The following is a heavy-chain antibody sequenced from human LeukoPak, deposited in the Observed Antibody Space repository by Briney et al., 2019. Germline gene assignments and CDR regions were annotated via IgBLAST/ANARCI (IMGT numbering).Heavy chain of an antibody. Sequence: ASDKVSRKASGYTFNGYYIHWVRHAPGQRLEWMGWINPNSGGTNYAQKFQRRVTMTREMSISTAYMELSRLRSDDTAVYYCACTYNWSDGSAFDIWGQGTMVTVSS. V-gene: IGHV1-2*02. D-gene: IGHD1-1*01. CDR3: ACTYNWSDGSAFDI. J-gene: IGHJ3*02. CDR2: INPNSGGT. CDR1: GYTFNGYY.